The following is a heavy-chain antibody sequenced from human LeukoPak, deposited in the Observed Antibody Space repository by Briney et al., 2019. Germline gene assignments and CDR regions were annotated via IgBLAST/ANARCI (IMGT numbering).Heavy chain of an antibody. CDR1: GITFSSYG. CDR3: AREATWGQWYFDH. D-gene: IGHD6-19*01. J-gene: IGHJ4*02. V-gene: IGHV3-30*03. Sequence: GRSLGLSCVASGITFSSYGMDWVRQAPGKGLEWVAVIAADGGVKHYADSVKGRFTLSRDNSKNTLYLQMNSLSVEDTAVYYCAREATWGQWYFDHWGQGTPVTVSS. CDR2: IAADGGVK.